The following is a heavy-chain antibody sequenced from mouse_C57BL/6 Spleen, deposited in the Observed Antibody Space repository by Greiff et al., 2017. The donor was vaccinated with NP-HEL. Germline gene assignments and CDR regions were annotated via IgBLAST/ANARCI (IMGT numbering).Heavy chain of an antibody. V-gene: IGHV1-82*01. D-gene: IGHD1-1*01. J-gene: IGHJ4*01. Sequence: QVQLQQSGPELVKPGASVKISCKASGYAFSSSWMNWVKQRPGKGLEWIGRIYPGDGDTNYNGKFKGKAKLTADKSSSTAYMQLSSLTSEDSAVYFCGITTVGAMDYWGQGTSVTVSS. CDR3: GITTVGAMDY. CDR1: GYAFSSSW. CDR2: IYPGDGDT.